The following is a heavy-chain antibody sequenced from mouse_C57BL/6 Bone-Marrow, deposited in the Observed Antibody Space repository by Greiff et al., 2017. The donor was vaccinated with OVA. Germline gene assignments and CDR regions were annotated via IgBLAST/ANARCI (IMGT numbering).Heavy chain of an antibody. J-gene: IGHJ1*03. CDR1: GYTFTSYW. Sequence: QVQLQQPGAELVKPGASVKMSCKASGYTFTSYWITWVKQRPGQGLEWIGDIYPGSGSTNYTEKFKSKATLTVVTSTSTAYMRLSSLTSEDSAVYYCARSAYFWCFDVWGTGTTVTVTA. V-gene: IGHV1-55*01. D-gene: IGHD6-5*01. CDR2: IYPGSGST. CDR3: ARSAYFWCFDV.